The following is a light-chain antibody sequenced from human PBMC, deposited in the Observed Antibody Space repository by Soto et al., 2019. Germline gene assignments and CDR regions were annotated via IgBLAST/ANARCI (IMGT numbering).Light chain of an antibody. CDR2: GNN. J-gene: IGLJ2*01. CDR3: QSYDSSLSGVV. Sequence: QSVLTQPPSVSGAPGQRVTISCTGSSSKIGAGYDVHWYQQLPGAAPKLLIYGNNNRPSGVPDRFSGSKSGTSASLVITGLQAEDEADYYCQSYDSSLSGVVFGGGTKLTVL. CDR1: SSKIGAGYD. V-gene: IGLV1-40*01.